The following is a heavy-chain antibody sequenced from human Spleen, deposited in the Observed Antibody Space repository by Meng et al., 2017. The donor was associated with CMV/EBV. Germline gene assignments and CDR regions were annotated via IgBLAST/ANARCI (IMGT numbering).Heavy chain of an antibody. CDR3: SRPLGY. CDR1: GFIFSDYW. J-gene: IGHJ4*02. CDR2: INQDGSET. V-gene: IGHV3-7*01. Sequence: GESLKISCAASGFIFSDYWMHWVRRAPGKGPEWVANINQDGSETYYVDSVKGRFTVSRDNAKNSLYLQMNSLRVEDTAVYFCSRPLGYWGQGTLVTVSS.